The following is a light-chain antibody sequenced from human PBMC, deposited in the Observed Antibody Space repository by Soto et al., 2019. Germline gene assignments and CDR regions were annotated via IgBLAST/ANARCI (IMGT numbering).Light chain of an antibody. V-gene: IGLV3-25*03. J-gene: IGLJ2*01. CDR3: QSADSSGTYVV. Sequence: SYELTQPPSVSVSPGQTARITCSGDALPKQYAYWYQQKPGQAPVLVIYKDSERPSGIPERFSGSSSGTTVTLTICGVQAEDEADYYCQSADSSGTYVVFGGGTKVTVL. CDR2: KDS. CDR1: ALPKQY.